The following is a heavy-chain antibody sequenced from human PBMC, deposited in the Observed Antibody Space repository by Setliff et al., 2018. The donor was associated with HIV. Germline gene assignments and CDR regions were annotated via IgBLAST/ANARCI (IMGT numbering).Heavy chain of an antibody. CDR2: IYIGST. D-gene: IGHD6-13*01. CDR3: ARTYSSSWYSSHLWVDY. CDR1: GGSISSYY. J-gene: IGHJ4*02. Sequence: SETLSLTCTVSGGSISSYYWSWIRQPPGKGLEWIGHIYIGSTNYNPSLKSRVTISADTCKNQFSLKLSSVAAADTAVYYCARTYSSSWYSSHLWVDYWGQGT. V-gene: IGHV4-4*08.